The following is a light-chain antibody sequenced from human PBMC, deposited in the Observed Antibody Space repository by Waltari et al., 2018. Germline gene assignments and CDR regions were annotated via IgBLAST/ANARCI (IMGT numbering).Light chain of an antibody. V-gene: IGLV2-14*03. CDR1: SSHVGGSNY. CDR2: DVT. Sequence: QSALTQPASVSGSPGQSLTISCTGTSSHVGGSNYVSWYQHHPGKVPQLMIYDVTNRPSGVSNRFSGSKSGNTASLTISGLQAEDEADYYCSSWTDSDSLKLLFGGGTKLTVL. CDR3: SSWTDSDSLKLL. J-gene: IGLJ2*01.